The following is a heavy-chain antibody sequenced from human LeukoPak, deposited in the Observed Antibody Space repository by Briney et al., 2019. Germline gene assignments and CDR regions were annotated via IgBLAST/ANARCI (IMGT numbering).Heavy chain of an antibody. CDR1: GYIFTRYT. CDR3: ARDLLYSSDSV. CDR2: INTGNGDT. D-gene: IGHD3-22*01. V-gene: IGHV1-3*04. Sequence: ASVKVSRKASGYIFTRYTMHWVRQAPGQRLEWMGWINTGNGDTKYSQRFQGRVTITRDTSASTAYMDLSSLRSEDTAVYYCARDLLYSSDSVWGQGTTVTVSS. J-gene: IGHJ6*02.